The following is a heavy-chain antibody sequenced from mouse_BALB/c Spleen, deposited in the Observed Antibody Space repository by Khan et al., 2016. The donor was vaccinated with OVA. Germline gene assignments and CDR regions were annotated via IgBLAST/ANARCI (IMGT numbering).Heavy chain of an antibody. CDR1: GYSITSGHF. D-gene: IGHD3-1*01. CDR2: IRYAGNS. Sequence: VQLKESGPGLVKPSQSLSLTCSVTGYSITSGHFWNWIRQFPGNKLEWMGYIRYAGNSNYNPSLNNRIPLTRDTSKKQFFLKLNSVTTEDTATFYCARGGSSGPAWFAYWCQGTLVTVSA. V-gene: IGHV3-6*02. J-gene: IGHJ3*01. CDR3: ARGGSSGPAWFAY.